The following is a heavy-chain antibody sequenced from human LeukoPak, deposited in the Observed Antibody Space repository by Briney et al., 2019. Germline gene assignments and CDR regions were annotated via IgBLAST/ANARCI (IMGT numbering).Heavy chain of an antibody. V-gene: IGHV4-59*01. Sequence: PSETLSLTCTVSGVFMRNYYWSWIRQPPGKGLEWIGYIYYSGSTNYNPSLKSRVTISVDTSKNQFSLKLSSVTAADTAVYYCARTDTAMGHYYYYYMDVWGKGTTVTISS. CDR3: ARTDTAMGHYYYYYMDV. J-gene: IGHJ6*03. CDR1: GVFMRNYY. D-gene: IGHD5-18*01. CDR2: IYYSGST.